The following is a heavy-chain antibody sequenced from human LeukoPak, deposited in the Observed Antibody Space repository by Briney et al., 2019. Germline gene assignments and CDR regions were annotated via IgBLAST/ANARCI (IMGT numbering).Heavy chain of an antibody. J-gene: IGHJ4*02. V-gene: IGHV3-23*01. Sequence: PGGSLRLSCAASGFTFTSYAMSWVRQAPGKGLEWVSTLSSSGGSTYYADSVKGRFTISRDNAKNTLYLQWKRLRAEDTAIYYCAKRGFYDGSGSFYFDNWGQGTLVTVSS. CDR3: AKRGFYDGSGSFYFDN. D-gene: IGHD3-22*01. CDR2: LSSSGGST. CDR1: GFTFTSYA.